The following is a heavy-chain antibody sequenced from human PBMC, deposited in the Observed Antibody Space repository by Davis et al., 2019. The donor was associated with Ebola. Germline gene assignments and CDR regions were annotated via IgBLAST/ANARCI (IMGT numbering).Heavy chain of an antibody. D-gene: IGHD1-26*01. J-gene: IGHJ5*02. CDR1: GYTFTNYY. V-gene: IGHV1-46*01. CDR3: ARARGVGATSIAWFDP. Sequence: AASVKVSCKASGYTFTNYYMHWVRQAPGQGLEWMGIINPSGGSTSYAQKFQGRVTMTRDTSTSTAYMELRSLRSADTAVYYCARARGVGATSIAWFDPWGQGTLVTVSS. CDR2: INPSGGST.